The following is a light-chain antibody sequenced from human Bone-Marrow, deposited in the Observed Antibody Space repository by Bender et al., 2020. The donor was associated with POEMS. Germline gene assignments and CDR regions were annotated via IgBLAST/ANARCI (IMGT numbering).Light chain of an antibody. V-gene: IGLV1-47*01. CDR2: KNN. CDR3: QSYDNSVSGSKV. J-gene: IGLJ1*01. Sequence: QSVLSQPPSVSGTPGQRVTVSCSGNSSNIGSNYVHWYQQIPGTAPKVLIYKNNERASGVPDRFSGSKSGTSASLVITGLQPEDEADYYCQSYDNSVSGSKVFVTGTKVTVL. CDR1: SSNIGSNY.